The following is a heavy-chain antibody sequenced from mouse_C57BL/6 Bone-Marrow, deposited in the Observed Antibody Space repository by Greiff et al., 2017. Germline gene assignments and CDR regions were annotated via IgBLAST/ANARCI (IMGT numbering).Heavy chain of an antibody. D-gene: IGHD1-1*01. Sequence: QVQLQQSGAELVRPGTSVKMSCKASGYTFTNYWIGWAKQRPGHGLEWIGDIYPGGGYTNYNEKFKGKATLTADKSASTAYMQFSSLISEDSASDYSARGSYFDYWGQGTTLTVSS. CDR1: GYTFTNYW. V-gene: IGHV1-63*01. CDR2: IYPGGGYT. J-gene: IGHJ2*01. CDR3: ARGSYFDY.